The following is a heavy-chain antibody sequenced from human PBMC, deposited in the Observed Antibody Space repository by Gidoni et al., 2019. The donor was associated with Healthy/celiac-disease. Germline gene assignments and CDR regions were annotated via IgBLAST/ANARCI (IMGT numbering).Heavy chain of an antibody. CDR2: INPNSGGT. CDR3: ARGYGDYGPVYYYYGMDV. Sequence: QGQLVQSGAEVTTPGASATVSCKASGNTVSGYYRHWERQHPGQGLEWMGRINPNSGGTNYAQKCQGRFTMTRDTSIGTAYMVLSRLRSDDTAVYYCARGYGDYGPVYYYYGMDVWGQVTTVTVSS. J-gene: IGHJ6*02. D-gene: IGHD4-17*01. V-gene: IGHV1-2*06. CDR1: GNTVSGYY.